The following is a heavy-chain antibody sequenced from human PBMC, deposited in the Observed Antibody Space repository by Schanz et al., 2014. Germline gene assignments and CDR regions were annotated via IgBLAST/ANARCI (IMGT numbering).Heavy chain of an antibody. V-gene: IGHV3-11*05. Sequence: PGGSLRLSFAASGFTFRDYYMSWIRQAPGKGLERVSDISSGSSYANYADSVKGRFTISRDNAKNSLYLQMNSLRAEDTAVYYCAKARRKSNCSGGRCFHYSYYGMDVWGQGTTVTVSS. CDR1: GFTFRDYY. J-gene: IGHJ6*02. CDR2: ISSGSSYA. D-gene: IGHD2-15*01. CDR3: AKARRKSNCSGGRCFHYSYYGMDV.